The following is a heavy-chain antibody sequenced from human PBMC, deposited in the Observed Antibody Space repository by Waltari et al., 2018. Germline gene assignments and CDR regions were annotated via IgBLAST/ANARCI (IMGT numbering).Heavy chain of an antibody. CDR3: ARDTDYGGNSGLGRGMDV. J-gene: IGHJ6*02. CDR1: GFTVSSNY. Sequence: EVQLVESGGGLIQPGGSLRLSCAASGFTVSSNYMSWVRQAPGRGLEWVSVIYSGGSTYDADSVKGRFTISRDNSKNTLYLQMNSLRAEDTAVYYCARDTDYGGNSGLGRGMDVWGQGTTVTVSS. V-gene: IGHV3-53*01. CDR2: IYSGGST. D-gene: IGHD4-17*01.